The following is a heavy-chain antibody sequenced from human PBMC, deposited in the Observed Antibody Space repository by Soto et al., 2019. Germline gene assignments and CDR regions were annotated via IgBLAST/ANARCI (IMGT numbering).Heavy chain of an antibody. CDR1: GYTFTSYG. CDR2: ISAYNGNT. Sequence: ASVKVSCKASGYTFTSYGISWVRQAPGQGLEWMGWISAYNGNTNYAQKLQGRVTMTTDTSTSTAYMELRSLRSDDTAVYYFARGLLYGDYVNYYYYYYMDVWGKGTTVTVSS. J-gene: IGHJ6*03. D-gene: IGHD4-17*01. CDR3: ARGLLYGDYVNYYYYYYMDV. V-gene: IGHV1-18*01.